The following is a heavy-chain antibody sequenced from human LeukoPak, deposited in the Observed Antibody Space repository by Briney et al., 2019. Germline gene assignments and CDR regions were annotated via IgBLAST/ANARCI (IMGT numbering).Heavy chain of an antibody. V-gene: IGHV3-7*01. CDR2: IKQDGSEK. Sequence: GGSLRLSCAASGLTFSRYWMTWFRQAPGKGLEWVANIKQDGSEKYYVDSVKGRFTISRDNAKNSLFLQMNSLRAEDTAVYYCAIQKADLITMIRGIIAYWGQGTLVTVSS. D-gene: IGHD3-10*01. J-gene: IGHJ4*02. CDR3: AIQKADLITMIRGIIAY. CDR1: GLTFSRYW.